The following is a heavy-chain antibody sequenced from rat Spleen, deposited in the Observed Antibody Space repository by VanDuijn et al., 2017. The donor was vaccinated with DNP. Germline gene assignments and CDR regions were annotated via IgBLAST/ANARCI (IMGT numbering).Heavy chain of an antibody. CDR2: ISTSGGST. J-gene: IGHJ2*01. CDR1: GFTFTTFP. CDR3: TTGYYGYNFGY. Sequence: EVQLVESGGGLVQPGRSMKLSCAASGFTFTTFPMAWVRQAPTKGLEWVATISTSGGSTYYRASVRGRFTISRDNAKSTLYLQMDSLRSEDTATYYCTTGYYGYNFGYWGQGVMVTVSS. D-gene: IGHD1-9*01. V-gene: IGHV5-46*01.